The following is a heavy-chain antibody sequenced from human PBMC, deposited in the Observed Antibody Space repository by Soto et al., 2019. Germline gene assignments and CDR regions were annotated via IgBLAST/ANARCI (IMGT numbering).Heavy chain of an antibody. CDR2: INAGNGNT. V-gene: IGHV1-3*01. J-gene: IGHJ6*02. CDR3: ARDGVLGAYYYGMDV. Sequence: ASVKVSCKASGYTFTSYAMHWVCQAPGQRLEWMGWINAGNGNTKYSQKFQGRVTITRDTSASTAYMELSSLRSEDTAVYYCARDGVLGAYYYGMDVWGQGTTVIVSS. CDR1: GYTFTSYA. D-gene: IGHD3-16*01.